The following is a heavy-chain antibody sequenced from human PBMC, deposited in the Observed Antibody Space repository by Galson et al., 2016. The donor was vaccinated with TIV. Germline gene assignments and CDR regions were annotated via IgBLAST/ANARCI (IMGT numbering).Heavy chain of an antibody. CDR3: ARRFYFDY. CDR1: GYTLSTYY. V-gene: IGHV1-46*01. J-gene: IGHJ4*02. Sequence: SCKASGYTLSTYYMRWLRQAPGQGLEWMGIIDPSVGSTTYSQKFQGRVTMTSDTSTSTVYMELTSLKSEDTAVYYCARRFYFDYWGQGTLVTVSS. CDR2: IDPSVGST.